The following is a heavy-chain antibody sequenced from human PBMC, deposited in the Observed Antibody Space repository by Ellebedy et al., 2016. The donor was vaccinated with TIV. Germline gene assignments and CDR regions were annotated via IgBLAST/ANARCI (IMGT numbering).Heavy chain of an antibody. Sequence: ASVKVSCXASGYTFTSYGISWVRQAPGQGLEWMGIINPSGGSTSYAQKFQGRVTMTRDTSTSTVYMELSSLRSEDTAVYYCARPIGYNWNDVALGYWGQGTLVTVSS. CDR3: ARPIGYNWNDVALGY. V-gene: IGHV1-46*01. J-gene: IGHJ4*02. CDR1: GYTFTSYG. CDR2: INPSGGST. D-gene: IGHD1-20*01.